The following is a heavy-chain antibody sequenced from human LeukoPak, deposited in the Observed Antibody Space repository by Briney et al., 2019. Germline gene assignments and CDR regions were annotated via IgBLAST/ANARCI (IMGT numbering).Heavy chain of an antibody. CDR2: IKSKTDGGTT. V-gene: IGHV3-15*01. J-gene: IGHJ6*02. CDR1: GLTFSNYW. CDR3: TTEGTVVYYYYYYGMDV. D-gene: IGHD4-23*01. Sequence: GGSLRLSFAVSGLTFSNYWMHWVRQAPGKGLEWVGRIKSKTDGGTTDYAAPVKGRFTISRDDSKNTLYLQMNSLKTEDTAVYYCTTEGTVVYYYYYYGMDVWGQGTTVTVSS.